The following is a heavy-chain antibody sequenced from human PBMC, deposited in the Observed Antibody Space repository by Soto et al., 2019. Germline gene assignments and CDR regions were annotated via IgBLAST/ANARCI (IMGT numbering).Heavy chain of an antibody. V-gene: IGHV3-33*01. CDR3: ARALKYYYDSSGYYDLDY. Sequence: GGSLRLSCAASGVTFSSYGMHWVRQAPGKGLEWVAVIWYDGSNKYYADSVKGRFTISRDNSKNTLYLQMNSLRAEDTAVYYCARALKYYYDSSGYYDLDYWGQGTLVTVSS. CDR1: GVTFSSYG. D-gene: IGHD3-22*01. CDR2: IWYDGSNK. J-gene: IGHJ4*02.